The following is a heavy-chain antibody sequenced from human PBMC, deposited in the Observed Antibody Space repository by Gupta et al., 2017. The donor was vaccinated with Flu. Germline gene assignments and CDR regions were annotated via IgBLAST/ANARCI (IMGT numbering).Heavy chain of an antibody. CDR2: IYYSGST. J-gene: IGHJ6*03. V-gene: IGHV4-39*01. D-gene: IGHD4-17*01. CDR3: ARLVNGDYVFSPDYYYYYMDV. Sequence: QLQLQESGPGLVKPSETLSLTCTVSGGSISSSSYYWGWIRQPPGKGLEWIGSIYYSGSTYYNPSLKSRVTISVDTSKNQFSLKLSSVTAADTAVYYCARLVNGDYVFSPDYYYYYMDVWRKGTTVTVSS. CDR1: GGSISSSSYY.